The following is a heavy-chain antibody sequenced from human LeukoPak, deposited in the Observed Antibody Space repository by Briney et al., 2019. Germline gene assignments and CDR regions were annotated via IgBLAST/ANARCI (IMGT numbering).Heavy chain of an antibody. V-gene: IGHV1-2*02. CDR1: GYTFTGYY. Sequence: GASVKVSCKASGYTFTGYYMHWVRRAPGQGLERMGWINPNSGGTNYAQKFQGSVTMTRDTSTSTAYMELSRLRSADTAVYYCARDRWLVTMVRGVIIDYWGQGTLVTVSS. J-gene: IGHJ4*02. CDR3: ARDRWLVTMVRGVIIDY. D-gene: IGHD3-10*01. CDR2: INPNSGGT.